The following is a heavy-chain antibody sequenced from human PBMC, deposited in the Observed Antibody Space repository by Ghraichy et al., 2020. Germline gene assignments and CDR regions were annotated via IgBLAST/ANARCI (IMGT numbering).Heavy chain of an antibody. CDR2: INQDESQT. CDR1: GFTFSTYF. Sequence: GGSLRLSCATSGFTFSTYFMSWVRQAPGKGLEWVANINQDESQTFYVYSVKGRFTISRDNAKNSLDLQMNSLRVEDTAIYYCVRDDEYSTWGQGTLVTVSS. CDR3: VRDDEYST. V-gene: IGHV3-7*03. J-gene: IGHJ5*02. D-gene: IGHD2/OR15-2a*01.